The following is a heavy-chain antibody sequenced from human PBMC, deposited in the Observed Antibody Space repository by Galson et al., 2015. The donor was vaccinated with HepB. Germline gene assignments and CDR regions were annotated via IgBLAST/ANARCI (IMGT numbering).Heavy chain of an antibody. V-gene: IGHV7-4-1*02. CDR2: MNTNTGKP. J-gene: IGHJ6*03. CDR1: GYTFTDYV. D-gene: IGHD3-3*01. Sequence: VKVSCKASGYTFTDYVVNWVRQAPGQGLEWMGWMNTNTGKPAYAPGFAGRFVFSLDTSVTTAYLQISSLETDDTAVYYCARSPLRFLDWLPYYDYYYMDVWGEGTTVTVSS. CDR3: ARSPLRFLDWLPYYDYYYMDV.